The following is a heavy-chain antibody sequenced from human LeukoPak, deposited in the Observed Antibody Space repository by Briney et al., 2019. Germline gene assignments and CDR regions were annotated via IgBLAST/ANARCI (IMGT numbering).Heavy chain of an antibody. CDR2: IIPILGIA. Sequence: GASVRDSCKASGYTFTGYYMHWVRQAPGQGLEWMGRIIPILGIANYAQKFQGRVTITADKSTSTAYMELSSLRSEDTAVYYCARDYNPRRFLEWYYFELWGRGTLVTVSS. D-gene: IGHD3-3*01. CDR3: ARDYNPRRFLEWYYFEL. V-gene: IGHV1-69*10. J-gene: IGHJ2*01. CDR1: GYTFTGYY.